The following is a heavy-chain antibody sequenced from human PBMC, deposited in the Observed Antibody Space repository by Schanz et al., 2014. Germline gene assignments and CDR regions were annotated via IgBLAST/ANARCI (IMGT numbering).Heavy chain of an antibody. CDR3: ARENLNWEAFDI. Sequence: EVLLVDSGGGLVQPWGSLRLSCGASGFTFSAHAMSWVRQAPGKGPEWFSAISGSGRDTYYADSVKGRFTISRDNAKNSLYLEMTSLRGEDTAVYYCARENLNWEAFDIWGQGTVVTVSS. J-gene: IGHJ3*02. CDR1: GFTFSAHA. CDR2: ISGSGRDT. D-gene: IGHD7-27*01. V-gene: IGHV3-23*04.